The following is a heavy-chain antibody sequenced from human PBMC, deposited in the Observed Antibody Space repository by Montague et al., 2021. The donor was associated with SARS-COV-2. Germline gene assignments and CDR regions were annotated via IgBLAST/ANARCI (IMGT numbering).Heavy chain of an antibody. Sequence: SLRLSCAASGFTFSSYSMNWVRQAPGKGLEWVSSISSSSSYIYYADSVKGRFTISRDNAKNSLYLQMNSLRAEDTAVYYCARDMYHDILTGYYTYWGQGTLVTVSS. D-gene: IGHD3-9*01. CDR3: ARDMYHDILTGYYTY. J-gene: IGHJ4*02. V-gene: IGHV3-21*01. CDR1: GFTFSSYS. CDR2: ISSSSSYI.